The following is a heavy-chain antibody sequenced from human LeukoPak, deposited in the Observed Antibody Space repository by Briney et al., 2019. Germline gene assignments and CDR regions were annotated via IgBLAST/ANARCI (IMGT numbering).Heavy chain of an antibody. CDR2: INPNSGGT. D-gene: IGHD6-19*01. J-gene: IGHJ5*02. CDR1: GYTFTSYG. V-gene: IGHV1-2*02. Sequence: GASVKVSCKASGYTFTSYGISWVRQAPGQGLEWMGWINPNSGGTNYAQKFQGRVTMTRDTSISTAYMELSRLRSDDTAVYHCARAVEAGSGWFDPWGQGTLVTVSS. CDR3: ARAVEAGSGWFDP.